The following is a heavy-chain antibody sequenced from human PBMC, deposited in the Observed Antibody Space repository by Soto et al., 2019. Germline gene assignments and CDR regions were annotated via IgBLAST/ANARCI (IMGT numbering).Heavy chain of an antibody. D-gene: IGHD3-22*01. CDR2: MSRTGDNT. Sequence: PRLSCAASGFTFSIYAMTWVRQSPGKGLEWVSSMSRTGDNTYYADSVKGRFTISRDNSKNTLYPQMNSLRAEDTAIYYCAKDQSNSNPLYYFDFWGPGTLVTVSS. V-gene: IGHV3-23*01. J-gene: IGHJ4*02. CDR1: GFTFSIYA. CDR3: AKDQSNSNPLYYFDF.